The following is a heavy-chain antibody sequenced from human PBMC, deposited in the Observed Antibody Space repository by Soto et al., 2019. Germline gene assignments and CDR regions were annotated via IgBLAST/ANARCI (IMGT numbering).Heavy chain of an antibody. Sequence: GASVKVSCKASGNTFTSHGISWVRQARGQGLEWMGWSGAYNDKTNYAQKVQGRVTMTTDTSTSTAYMELRSLRSDDTAVYYCARGGDSSGYYDPWGQGTLVTVS. CDR1: GNTFTSHG. J-gene: IGHJ5*02. D-gene: IGHD3-22*01. CDR2: SGAYNDKT. V-gene: IGHV1-18*01. CDR3: ARGGDSSGYYDP.